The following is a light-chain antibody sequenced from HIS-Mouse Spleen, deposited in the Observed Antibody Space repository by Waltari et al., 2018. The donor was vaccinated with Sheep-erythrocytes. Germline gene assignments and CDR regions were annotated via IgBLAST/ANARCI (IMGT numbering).Light chain of an antibody. J-gene: IGKJ3*01. CDR2: LGS. CDR1: QSLLHSNGYNY. V-gene: IGKV2-28*01. Sequence: DIVMTQSPLSLPVTPGEPASISCRSSQSLLHSNGYNYLDWYLQKPGQPPQLLIYLGSNRASGVPDRFSGSGSGTDFTLKISRVEVEDVGVYYCMQALQTPFTFGPGTKVDIK. CDR3: MQALQTPFT.